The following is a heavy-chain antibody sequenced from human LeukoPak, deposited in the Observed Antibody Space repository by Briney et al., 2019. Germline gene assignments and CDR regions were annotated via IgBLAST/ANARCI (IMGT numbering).Heavy chain of an antibody. CDR2: ISSSGSTI. Sequence: PGGSLRLSCAVSGFTFSDYDMSWIRQPPGKGLEWVSYISSSGSTIYYADSVKGRFTISRDNAKNSLYLQMNSLGAEDTAVYYCARDAYSTSSLDYWGRGTLVTVSS. V-gene: IGHV3-11*04. J-gene: IGHJ4*02. D-gene: IGHD6-6*01. CDR1: GFTFSDYD. CDR3: ARDAYSTSSLDY.